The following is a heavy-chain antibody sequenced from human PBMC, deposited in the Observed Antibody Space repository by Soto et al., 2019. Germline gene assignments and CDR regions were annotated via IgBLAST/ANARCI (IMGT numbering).Heavy chain of an antibody. CDR1: GFKFRNYA. CDR3: ARAQSMTILDRFDP. J-gene: IGHJ5*02. D-gene: IGHD3-3*01. CDR2: IWFDGSKK. Sequence: PGGSLRLSCAASGFKFRNYAIHWVRQAPGKGLEWLAVIWFDGSKKYYADSVKGRFTISRDNSKNTVYLDMNSLTADDSGVFYCARAQSMTILDRFDPWGHGTLVTVSS. V-gene: IGHV3-33*01.